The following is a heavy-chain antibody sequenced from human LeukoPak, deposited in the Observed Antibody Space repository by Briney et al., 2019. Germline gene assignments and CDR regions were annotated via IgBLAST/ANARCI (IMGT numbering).Heavy chain of an antibody. J-gene: IGHJ4*02. V-gene: IGHV5-51*01. CDR2: IYPGDSDT. CDR3: ARQGYSIAAAGSGFDY. Sequence: GEPLKISCKGSGYSFSSDWIGWVRQMPGKGLEWMGIIYPGDSDTRYSPSFQGQVTISADKSISTAYLQWSSLKASDTAMYYCARQGYSIAAAGSGFDYWGQGTLVTVSS. D-gene: IGHD6-13*01. CDR1: GYSFSSDW.